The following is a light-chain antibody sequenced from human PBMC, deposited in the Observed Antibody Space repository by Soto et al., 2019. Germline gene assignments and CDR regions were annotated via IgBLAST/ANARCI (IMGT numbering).Light chain of an antibody. CDR3: SSYTSSSTV. J-gene: IGLJ1*01. CDR1: SSDVGGYNY. CDR2: DVS. Sequence: QSVLTQPASVSGSRGQSITISCTGTSSDVGGYNYVSWYQQHPGKAPKLMIYDVSNRPSGVSNRFSGSKSGNTASLTIPGLQAEDEADYYCSSYTSSSTVFGTGTKVTVL. V-gene: IGLV2-14*01.